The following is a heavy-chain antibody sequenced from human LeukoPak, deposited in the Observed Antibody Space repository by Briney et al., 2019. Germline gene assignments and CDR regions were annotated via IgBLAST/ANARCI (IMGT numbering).Heavy chain of an antibody. CDR3: ARNTKTTYGEETYAFDI. CDR2: INPSGGST. Sequence: ASVKVSCKASGYTFTSYYMHWVRQAPGQGLEWMGIINPSGGSTSYAQKFQGRVTMTRDTSTSTVYMELSSLRSEDTAVYYCARNTKTTYGEETYAFDIWGQGTMVTVSS. D-gene: IGHD4-17*01. V-gene: IGHV1-46*01. J-gene: IGHJ3*02. CDR1: GYTFTSYY.